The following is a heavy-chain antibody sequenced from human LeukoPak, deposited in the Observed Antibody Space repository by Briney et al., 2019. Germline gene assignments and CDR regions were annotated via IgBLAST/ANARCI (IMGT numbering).Heavy chain of an antibody. CDR2: ISSSSYI. V-gene: IGHV3-21*01. CDR1: GFPFSRYS. CDR3: ARGEVGATDDY. D-gene: IGHD1-26*01. Sequence: PGGSLRLSCAASGFPFSRYSMISVSQAPGLGLEWVSSISSSSYIYYEDSVKGLFTISRDNAKNSLYLQMNSLRAEDTAVYYCARGEVGATDDYWGQGTLVTVSS. J-gene: IGHJ4*02.